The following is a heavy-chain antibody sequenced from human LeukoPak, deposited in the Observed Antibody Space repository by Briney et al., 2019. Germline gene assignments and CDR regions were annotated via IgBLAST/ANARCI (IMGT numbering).Heavy chain of an antibody. V-gene: IGHV4-59*01. D-gene: IGHD3-22*01. CDR3: ARGGLGGGYYDSSGYYNWFDP. Sequence: SETLSLTCAVYGGSFSGYYWSWIRQPPGKGLEWIGYIYYSGSTNYNPSLKSRVTISVDTSKNQFSLKLSSVTAADTAVYYCARGGLGGGYYDSSGYYNWFDPWGQGTLVTVSS. J-gene: IGHJ5*02. CDR1: GGSFSGYY. CDR2: IYYSGST.